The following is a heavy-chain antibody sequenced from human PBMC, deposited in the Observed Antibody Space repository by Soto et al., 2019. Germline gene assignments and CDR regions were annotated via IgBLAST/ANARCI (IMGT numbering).Heavy chain of an antibody. J-gene: IGHJ5*02. CDR2: ISTSGTT. CDR1: GASISSYF. D-gene: IGHD6-19*01. Sequence: QVQLQESGPGLVEPSETLSLTCTVSGASISSYFWTWIRQPAGKGLDWIGRISTSGTTNYNPSLKSRVPMSVDTSKNHCSLNLSSVTAADTAVYYCAREAGPDRWFDPWGQGTLVTVSS. CDR3: AREAGPDRWFDP. V-gene: IGHV4-4*07.